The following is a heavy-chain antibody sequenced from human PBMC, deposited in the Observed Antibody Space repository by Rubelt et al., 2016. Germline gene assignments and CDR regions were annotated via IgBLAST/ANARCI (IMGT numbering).Heavy chain of an antibody. V-gene: IGHV4-34*01. CDR2: MYYSGST. Sequence: QVQLQQWGAGLLKPSETLSLTCAVYGGSFSGYYWSWIRQPPGKGLEWIGYMYYSGSTNYNPSLKNRVTISVDTSKNQFSLTLRSVTAADTAVYYCARHYCSGGNCYYFNYWGQGTLVTVSS. D-gene: IGHD2-15*01. CDR1: GGSFSGYY. CDR3: ARHYCSGGNCYYFNY. J-gene: IGHJ4*02.